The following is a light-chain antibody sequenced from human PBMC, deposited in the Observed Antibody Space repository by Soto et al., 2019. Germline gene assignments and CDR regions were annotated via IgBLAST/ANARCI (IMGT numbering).Light chain of an antibody. CDR2: EVN. CDR1: SSDIGASDY. Sequence: QSALTQPGSLSGSPGQSITISCTRTSSDIGASDYVSWFQQHPGKAPKLIISEVNNRPSGVSNRFSGSKSGNTAYLTISGLQVEDEADYYCTSYTTSSAGVFGGGKKVTV. J-gene: IGLJ3*02. CDR3: TSYTTSSAGV. V-gene: IGLV2-14*01.